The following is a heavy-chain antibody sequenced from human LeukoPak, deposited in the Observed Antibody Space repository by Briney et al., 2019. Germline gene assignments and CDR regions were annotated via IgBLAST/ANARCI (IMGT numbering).Heavy chain of an antibody. D-gene: IGHD4-17*01. V-gene: IGHV3-21*01. J-gene: IGHJ4*02. CDR3: ARYSGDYEADY. CDR1: GFTFSSYS. CDR2: ISSSSLYI. Sequence: PGGSLRLSCAASGFTFSSYSMNWVRQAPGKGLEWVSSISSSSLYIYYADSVEGRFTISRDNAKNSLYLQMNSLRAEDTAVYYCARYSGDYEADYWGQGTLVTVSS.